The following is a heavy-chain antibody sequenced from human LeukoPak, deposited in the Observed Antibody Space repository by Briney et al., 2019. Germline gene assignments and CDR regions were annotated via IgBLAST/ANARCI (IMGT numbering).Heavy chain of an antibody. V-gene: IGHV3-11*01. CDR2: ISTSGSTI. CDR1: GFTFSDYY. J-gene: IGHJ5*02. D-gene: IGHD3-3*01. CDR3: ARVTLLEWSGDWFDP. Sequence: PGGSLRLSCAASGFTFSDYYMSWIRQASGKGLEWVSYISTSGSTIYYADSVKGRFTISRDNAKNSLYLQMNSLRAEDTAVYYCARVTLLEWSGDWFDPWGQGTLVTVSS.